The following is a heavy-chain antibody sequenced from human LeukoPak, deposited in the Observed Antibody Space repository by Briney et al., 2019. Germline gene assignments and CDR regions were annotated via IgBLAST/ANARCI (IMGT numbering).Heavy chain of an antibody. CDR3: AGGGYYYGSGRLSYYYYYMDV. CDR1: GGSISSGGYY. Sequence: PSETLSLTCTVSGGSISSGGYYWSWIRQHPGKGLEWIGYIYYSGSTYYNPSLKRRVTISVDTSKNQFSLKLISVPAADTAVYYCAGGGYYYGSGRLSYYYYYMDVWGKGTTVTVSS. CDR2: IYYSGST. J-gene: IGHJ6*03. D-gene: IGHD3-10*01. V-gene: IGHV4-31*03.